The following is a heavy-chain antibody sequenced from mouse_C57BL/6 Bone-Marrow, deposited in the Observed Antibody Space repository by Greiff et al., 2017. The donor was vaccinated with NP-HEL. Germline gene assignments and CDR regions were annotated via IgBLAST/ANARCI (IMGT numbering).Heavy chain of an antibody. D-gene: IGHD1-1*01. V-gene: IGHV1-64*01. CDR3: SRALLLGDY. CDR2: IHPNSGST. Sequence: QVQLKQPGAELVKPGASVKLSCKASGYTFTSYWMHWVKQRPGQGLEWIGMIHPNSGSTNYNEKFKSKATLTADKSSSTAYMQLSSLTSEDSAVYYCSRALLLGDYWGQGTTLTVSS. J-gene: IGHJ2*01. CDR1: GYTFTSYW.